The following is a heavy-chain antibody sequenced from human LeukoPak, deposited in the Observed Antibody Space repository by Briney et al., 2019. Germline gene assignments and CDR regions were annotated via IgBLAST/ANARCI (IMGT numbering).Heavy chain of an antibody. CDR2: IYYTGSS. CDR3: ARENYCTNGVCWAFDP. Sequence: SETLSLTCTVSGGSISSSDYYWGWIRQPPGKGLEWIGNIYYTGSSSYNSSLKSRVTISVDTSKNQFSLQLSSVTAADTAVYYCARENYCTNGVCWAFDPWGQGTLVTVSS. J-gene: IGHJ5*02. D-gene: IGHD2-8*01. V-gene: IGHV4-39*07. CDR1: GGSISSSDYY.